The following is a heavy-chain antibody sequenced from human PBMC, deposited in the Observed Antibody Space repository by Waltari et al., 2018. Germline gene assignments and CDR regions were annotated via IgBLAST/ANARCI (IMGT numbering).Heavy chain of an antibody. D-gene: IGHD6-19*01. V-gene: IGHV1-46*01. CDR3: AWGSGWFSSSFDD. J-gene: IGHJ4*02. CDR2: INPSGGTT. Sequence: QVHLVQSGAEVKKPGASVTVSCRSSGDTFSSYYIYWVRQAPGQALEWMGIINPSGGTTSYAQNFQGRVTMTRDTSTSTFYMDVSSLRSEDTAVYYCAWGSGWFSSSFDDWGLGTLVTVSS. CDR1: GDTFSSYY.